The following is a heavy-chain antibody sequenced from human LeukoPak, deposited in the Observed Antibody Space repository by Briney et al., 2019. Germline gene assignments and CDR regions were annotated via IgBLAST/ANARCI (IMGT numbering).Heavy chain of an antibody. V-gene: IGHV3-20*04. CDR3: ARERGGDYTNYYYYYYMDI. D-gene: IGHD4-11*01. CDR2: VNWNGIST. CDR1: GFTFDDYG. J-gene: IGHJ6*03. Sequence: PGGSLRLSCAASGFTFDDYGMSWVRHAPRRGLEWVSGVNWNGISTGYADSVKGRFTISRDNAKNSLYLQMNSLRAEDTALYYCARERGGDYTNYYYYYYMDIWGKGTTVTVSS.